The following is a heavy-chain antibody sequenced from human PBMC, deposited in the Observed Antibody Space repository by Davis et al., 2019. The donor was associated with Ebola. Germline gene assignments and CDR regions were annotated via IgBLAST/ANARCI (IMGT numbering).Heavy chain of an antibody. V-gene: IGHV1-24*01. CDR2: LDPTDGET. Sequence: ASVKVSCKVSGNTLTELSIHWVRQAPEKGLEWLGGLDPTDGETIYAQKFQGRVTFTIDTSANTAYLELRRLQSNDTAVYYCARDGLQIERRRALQFWGQGSLVTVSS. D-gene: IGHD1-1*01. CDR1: GNTLTELS. J-gene: IGHJ4*02. CDR3: ARDGLQIERRRALQF.